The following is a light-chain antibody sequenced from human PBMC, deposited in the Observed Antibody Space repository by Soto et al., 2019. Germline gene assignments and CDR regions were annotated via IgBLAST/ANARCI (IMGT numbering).Light chain of an antibody. CDR3: QQYNNWPPVT. J-gene: IGKJ4*01. CDR1: QSVSSK. Sequence: EIVMTQSPATLSVSPGERATLSCRASQSVSSKLSWYQQKPGQAPRLVIYGASTRATASPARFSGSGSGTEFTLAISGLQAEDFAVYYCQQYNNWPPVTFGGGTKVEIK. V-gene: IGKV3-15*01. CDR2: GAS.